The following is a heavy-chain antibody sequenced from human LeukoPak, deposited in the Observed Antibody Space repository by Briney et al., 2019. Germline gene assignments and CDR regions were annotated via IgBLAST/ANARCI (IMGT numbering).Heavy chain of an antibody. V-gene: IGHV1-2*02. D-gene: IGHD2-2*01. CDR1: GYTFTGYY. CDR3: ARSAGNRPETWFDP. J-gene: IGHJ5*02. CDR2: INPNSGGT. Sequence: ASVKVSCKASGYTFTGYYMHWVRQAPGQGLEWMGWINPNSGGTNYAQKFQGRVTMTRDTSISTAYMELSRLRSDDTAVYYRARSAGNRPETWFDPWGQGTLVTVSS.